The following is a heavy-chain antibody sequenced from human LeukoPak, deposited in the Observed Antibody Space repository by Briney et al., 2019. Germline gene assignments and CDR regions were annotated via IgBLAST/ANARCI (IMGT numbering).Heavy chain of an antibody. Sequence: KPGGSLRLSCAASGFTFSSYSMNWVRQAPGKGLEWVSSISSSSSYIYYADSVKGRFTISRDNAKNSLYLQMNSLRAEDTAVYYCARTKYDSSGYYYRIDYYYYGMDVWGQGTTVTVSS. J-gene: IGHJ6*02. V-gene: IGHV3-21*01. D-gene: IGHD3-22*01. CDR2: ISSSSSYI. CDR1: GFTFSSYS. CDR3: ARTKYDSSGYYYRIDYYYYGMDV.